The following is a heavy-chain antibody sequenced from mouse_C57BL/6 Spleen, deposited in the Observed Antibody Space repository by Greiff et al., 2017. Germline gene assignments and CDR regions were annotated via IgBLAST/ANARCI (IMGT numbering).Heavy chain of an antibody. CDR2: IYPSDSET. Sequence: QVQLKESGAELVRPGSSVKLSCKASGYTFTSYWMDWVKQRPGQGLEWIGNIYPSDSETHYNPKFKDKATLTVDKSSSTAYMQLSSLTSEDSAVYYCARGVLDYWGQGTTLTVSS. CDR3: ARGVLDY. V-gene: IGHV1-61*01. CDR1: GYTFTSYW. J-gene: IGHJ2*01.